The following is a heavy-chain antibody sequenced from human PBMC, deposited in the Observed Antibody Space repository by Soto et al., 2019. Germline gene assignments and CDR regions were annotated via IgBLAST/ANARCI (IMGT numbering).Heavy chain of an antibody. CDR1: GFDFSRYG. J-gene: IGHJ4*02. Sequence: QVQLVESGGGVVQPGMSLRLSCVASGFDFSRYGMHWVRQAPGEGLEWVAVIWYDGSKKYYVESVKGRFTISRDNSKNTLYLHMHSLRGEDTAVYYCARGEYENSGSFDHWGQGTKVTVSS. D-gene: IGHD1-26*01. CDR2: IWYDGSKK. CDR3: ARGEYENSGSFDH. V-gene: IGHV3-33*01.